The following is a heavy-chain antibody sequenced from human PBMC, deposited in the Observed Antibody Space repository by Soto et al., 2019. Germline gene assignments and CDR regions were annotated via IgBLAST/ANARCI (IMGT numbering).Heavy chain of an antibody. D-gene: IGHD1-26*01. Sequence: SETLSLTCIVSGGSINSGGYYWSWIRHHPGKGLEWIGYIYYSGSTNYNPSLKSRVTISVDTSKNQFSLKLSSVTAADTAVYYCARHGKASYWSRVRGAFDIWGQGTMVTVSS. CDR1: GGSINSGGYY. V-gene: IGHV4-31*03. CDR3: ARHGKASYWSRVRGAFDI. J-gene: IGHJ3*02. CDR2: IYYSGST.